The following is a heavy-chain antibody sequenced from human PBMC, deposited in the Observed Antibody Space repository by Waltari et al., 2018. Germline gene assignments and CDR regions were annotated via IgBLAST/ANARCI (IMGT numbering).Heavy chain of an antibody. CDR1: GYSFTNYW. V-gene: IGHV5-51*01. J-gene: IGHJ4*02. CDR3: ARVGYCGGDCPYYFDY. CDR2: IYPGDSYT. Sequence: EVQLVQSGAEVKKPGESLKISCKGSGYSFTNYWIGWVRPTPGDGLEWMGIIYPGDSYTRYSPSVQGQVTISVDKSISTAYLQWSSLKASDAAMYYCARVGYCGGDCPYYFDYWGQGTLVTVSS. D-gene: IGHD2-21*02.